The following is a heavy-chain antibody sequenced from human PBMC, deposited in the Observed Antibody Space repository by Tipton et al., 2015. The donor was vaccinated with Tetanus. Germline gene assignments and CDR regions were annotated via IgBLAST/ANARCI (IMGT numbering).Heavy chain of an antibody. V-gene: IGHV4-59*08. Sequence: TLSLTCTVSGGSISSYYWSWIRQPPGKGLEWIGYIYYSGSTYYNPSLKSRVTISVDTSKNQFSLKLSSVTAADTAVYYCARRTRQDTAMLPIYYYYYGMDVWGQGTTVTVSS. CDR3: ARRTRQDTAMLPIYYYYYGMDV. J-gene: IGHJ6*02. CDR2: IYYSGST. CDR1: GGSISSYY. D-gene: IGHD5-18*01.